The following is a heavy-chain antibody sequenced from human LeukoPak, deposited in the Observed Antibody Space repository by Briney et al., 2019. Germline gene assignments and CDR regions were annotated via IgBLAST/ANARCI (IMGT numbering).Heavy chain of an antibody. CDR2: IYYSGST. Sequence: ETQCLTCTVSGGSISSSSYYWGRIRQPPGKGLEWFGSIYYSGSTYYNPCLKSRDTVSVDTYKNQFSLKLSSVTAADTAVYYCATNLDIVVVPAAAPVGYFDLWGRPTMVTDSS. J-gene: IGHJ2*01. D-gene: IGHD2-2*03. CDR1: GGSISSSSYY. V-gene: IGHV4-39*01. CDR3: ATNLDIVVVPAAAPVGYFDL.